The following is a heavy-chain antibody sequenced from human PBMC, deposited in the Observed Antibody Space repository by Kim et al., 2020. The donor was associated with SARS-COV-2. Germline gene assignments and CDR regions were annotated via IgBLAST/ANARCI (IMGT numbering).Heavy chain of an antibody. CDR2: INHSGST. CDR1: GGSFSGYY. CDR3: ARGLGSRTTRRYGMDV. J-gene: IGHJ6*02. D-gene: IGHD1-7*01. V-gene: IGHV4-34*01. Sequence: SETLSLTCAVYGGSFSGYYWSWIRQPPGKGLEWIGEINHSGSTNYNPSLKSRVTISVDTSKNQFSLKLSSVTAADTAVYYCARGLGSRTTRRYGMDVWGQGTTVTVSS.